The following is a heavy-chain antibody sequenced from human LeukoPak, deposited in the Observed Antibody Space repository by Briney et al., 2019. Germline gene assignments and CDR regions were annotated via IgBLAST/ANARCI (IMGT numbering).Heavy chain of an antibody. V-gene: IGHV1-46*01. D-gene: IGHD2/OR15-2a*01. J-gene: IGHJ4*02. CDR1: GYTFTGYY. Sequence: ASVKVSCKASGYTFTGYYMHWVRQAPGQGLEWMGIINPSGGSTSYAQKFQGRVTMTRDMSTSTVYMELSSLRSEDTALYYCAKDRGPFYGGDFDYWGQGTLVTVSS. CDR2: INPSGGST. CDR3: AKDRGPFYGGDFDY.